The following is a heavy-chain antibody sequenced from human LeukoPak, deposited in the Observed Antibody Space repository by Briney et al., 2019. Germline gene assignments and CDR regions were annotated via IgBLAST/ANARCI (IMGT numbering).Heavy chain of an antibody. CDR2: INPNSGGT. CDR1: GYTFTSYD. D-gene: IGHD3-3*02. J-gene: IGHJ3*02. CDR3: ARDPIFATARGVDDAFDI. Sequence: ASVKVSCKASGYTFTSYDINWVRQAPGQGLEWMGWINPNSGGTNYAQKFQGRVTMTRATSINTAYLDLNRLTSDDTAMYYCARDPIFATARGVDDAFDIWGQGTMVTVSS. V-gene: IGHV1-2*02.